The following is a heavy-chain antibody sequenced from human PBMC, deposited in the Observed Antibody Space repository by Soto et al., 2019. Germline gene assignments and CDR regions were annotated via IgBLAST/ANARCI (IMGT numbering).Heavy chain of an antibody. CDR1: GYTFTSYG. J-gene: IGHJ5*02. CDR2: ISAYNGIT. V-gene: IGHV1-18*01. CDR3: ARVGRCSGGSCYPKGGRGFDP. D-gene: IGHD2-15*01. Sequence: QVQLVQSGAEVKKPGASVKVSCKASGYTFTSYGISWVRQAPGQGLEWMGWISAYNGITNYAQKLQGRVTMTTDTSTSKAYMELRSLRSDDTAVYYCARVGRCSGGSCYPKGGRGFDPWGQGTLVTVSS.